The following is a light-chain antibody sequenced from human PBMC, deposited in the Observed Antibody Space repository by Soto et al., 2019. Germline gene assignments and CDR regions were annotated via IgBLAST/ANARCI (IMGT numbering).Light chain of an antibody. V-gene: IGLV2-11*01. CDR1: SSDVGGYNY. Sequence: QSALTQPRSVSGSLGQSVTISCTGTSSDVGGYNYVSWYQQNPGKAPKLMIYDVSKRPSGVSDRFSGSKSANTASLIISGLQAEDEADYYCCSYAGNTLVVFGGGTKVTVL. CDR3: CSYAGNTLVV. CDR2: DVS. J-gene: IGLJ2*01.